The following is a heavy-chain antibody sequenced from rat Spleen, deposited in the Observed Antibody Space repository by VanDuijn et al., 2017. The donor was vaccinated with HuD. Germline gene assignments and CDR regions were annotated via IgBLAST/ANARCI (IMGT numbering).Heavy chain of an antibody. J-gene: IGHJ2*01. CDR2: ISYEGSST. Sequence: EVQLVESGGGLVQPGRSLKLSCVVSGFTFSNRAMHWIRQAPAKGLEWVASISYEGSSTYYGDSVKGRFTISRDNAKNNLYLQMDSLRCEDTATYYCARARYIKYWGKGVMVTVSS. CDR1: GFTFSNRA. V-gene: IGHV5-19*01. CDR3: ARARYIKY.